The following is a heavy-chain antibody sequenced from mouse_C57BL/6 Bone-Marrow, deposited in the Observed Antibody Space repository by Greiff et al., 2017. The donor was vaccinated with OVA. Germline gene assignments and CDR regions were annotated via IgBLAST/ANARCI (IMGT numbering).Heavy chain of an antibody. CDR1: GYSFTGYF. D-gene: IGHD1-1*01. CDR2: INPYNGDT. V-gene: IGHV1-20*01. J-gene: IGHJ3*01. CDR3: AIPYYYGSRGWFAY. Sequence: EVQLQQSGPELVKPGDSVKISCKASGYSFTGYFMNWVMQSHGKSLEWIGRINPYNGDTFYTQKFKGKATLTVDKSSSTAHMELRSLASEDSAFYYCAIPYYYGSRGWFAYWGQGTLVTVSA.